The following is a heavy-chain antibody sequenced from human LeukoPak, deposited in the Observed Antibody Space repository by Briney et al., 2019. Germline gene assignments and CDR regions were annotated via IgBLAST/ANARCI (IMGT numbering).Heavy chain of an antibody. Sequence: SETLSLTCAVSGGSISSGGYSWSWIRQPPGKGLEWIGYIYHSGSTYYNPSPKSRVTISVDRSKNQFSLKLSSVTAADTAVYYCARGVPGRGWYFDLWGRGTLVTVSS. CDR1: GGSISSGGYS. CDR2: IYHSGST. V-gene: IGHV4-30-2*01. CDR3: ARGVPGRGWYFDL. D-gene: IGHD3-10*01. J-gene: IGHJ2*01.